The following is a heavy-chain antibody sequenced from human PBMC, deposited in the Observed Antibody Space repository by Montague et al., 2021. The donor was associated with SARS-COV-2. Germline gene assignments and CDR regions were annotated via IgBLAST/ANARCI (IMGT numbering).Heavy chain of an antibody. D-gene: IGHD3-3*01. J-gene: IGHJ6*02. Sequence: SETLSLTCTVSGGSISSNYWSWIRQPPGKGLEWIGYIYYSGSTNYNPSLKSRVTISVDTSKNQFSLKLSSVTAADTAVYYCARSRRITIFGVGLSNYYGMDVWGQGTTVTVSS. CDR3: ARSRRITIFGVGLSNYYGMDV. CDR2: IYYSGST. CDR1: GGSISSNY. V-gene: IGHV4-59*01.